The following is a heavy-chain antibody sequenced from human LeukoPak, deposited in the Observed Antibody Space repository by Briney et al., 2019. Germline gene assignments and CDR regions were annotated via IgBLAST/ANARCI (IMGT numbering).Heavy chain of an antibody. CDR2: IYHSGST. CDR3: ARYYGSGRYFDY. J-gene: IGHJ4*02. D-gene: IGHD3-10*01. CDR1: GYSISSGYY. Sequence: PSETLSLTCTVSGYSISSGYYWGWIRQPPGKGLEWIGSIYHSGSTYYNPSLKSRVTISVDTSKNQFSLKLSSVTAADTAVYYCARYYGSGRYFDYWGQGTLVTVSS. V-gene: IGHV4-38-2*02.